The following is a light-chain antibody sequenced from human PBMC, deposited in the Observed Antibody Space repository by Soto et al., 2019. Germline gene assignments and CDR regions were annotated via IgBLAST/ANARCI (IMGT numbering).Light chain of an antibody. CDR1: QSLVYTDGDTY. J-gene: IGKJ1*01. V-gene: IGKV2-30*01. Sequence: DVVMTQSPLSLPVTLGQPASISCMSTQSLVYTDGDTYLSWFQQRPGQSPRRLIYKVSNRDSGVPDRFSGSGSGTDFTLKICRVEAEDVGVYYCMQGTHWPWTFGQGTKVEIK. CDR2: KVS. CDR3: MQGTHWPWT.